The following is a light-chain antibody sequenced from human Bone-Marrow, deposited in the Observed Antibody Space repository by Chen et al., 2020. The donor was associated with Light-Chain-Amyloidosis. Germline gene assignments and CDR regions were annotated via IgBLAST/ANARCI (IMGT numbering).Light chain of an antibody. J-gene: IGKJ1*01. V-gene: IGKV1-5*03. CDR1: ESVSDW. Sequence: DIQMTQSPSTLSASVGDRVIITCRASESVSDWLAWYQQKPGKAHKLLIYKTSSLETGVPSRFSGSGSETEFTLTISSLQPDDFATYYCQQYNSYSRTFGQGTKVEVK. CDR3: QQYNSYSRT. CDR2: KTS.